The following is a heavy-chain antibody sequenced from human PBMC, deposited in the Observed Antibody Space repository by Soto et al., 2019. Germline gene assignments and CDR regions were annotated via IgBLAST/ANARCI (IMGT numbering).Heavy chain of an antibody. J-gene: IGHJ4*02. D-gene: IGHD5-18*01. V-gene: IGHV3-23*01. Sequence: GSLRLSCAASGFTFSTYAMSWVRQAPGKGLEWVSAISGSGDSTYYADSVKGRFTISRDNSKKTMYLQMNSLRAEDTAVYYCANADYNRIQLWSFDYWGQGTLVNVSS. CDR2: ISGSGDST. CDR3: ANADYNRIQLWSFDY. CDR1: GFTFSTYA.